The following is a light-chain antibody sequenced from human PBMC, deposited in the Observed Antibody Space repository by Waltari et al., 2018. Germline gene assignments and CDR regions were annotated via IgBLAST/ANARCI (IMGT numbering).Light chain of an antibody. V-gene: IGLV1-44*01. CDR2: GNY. J-gene: IGLJ2*01. Sequence: QSVLTQLPSASGTAGQRVTISCSGRSSNIGSNSVNWYQQLPGTAPKLLIYGNYKWPSGVPDRVSGSKSGTSASLAISGLQSEDEADYYCAAWDDSLNGVVFGGGTKLTV. CDR3: AAWDDSLNGVV. CDR1: SSNIGSNS.